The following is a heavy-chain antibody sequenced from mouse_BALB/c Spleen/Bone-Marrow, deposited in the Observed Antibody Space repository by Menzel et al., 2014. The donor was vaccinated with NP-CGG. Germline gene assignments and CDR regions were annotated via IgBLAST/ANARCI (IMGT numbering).Heavy chain of an antibody. D-gene: IGHD2-4*01. CDR2: INPSTGYT. CDR1: GYNFISYW. CDR3: ARNYDYDGGYYAMDY. V-gene: IGHV1-7*01. J-gene: IGHJ4*01. Sequence: VKLQESGAELAKPGASVKMSCKASGYNFISYWMHWVKQRPGQGLEWIGYINPSTGYTEYNQKFKDKATLTADKSSSKAYMQLSSLTSEDSAVYCCARNYDYDGGYYAMDYWGQGTSVTVSS.